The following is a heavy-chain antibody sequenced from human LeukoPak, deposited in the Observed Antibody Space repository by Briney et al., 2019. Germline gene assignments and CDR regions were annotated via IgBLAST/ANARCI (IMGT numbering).Heavy chain of an antibody. CDR2: INWNGGST. J-gene: IGHJ4*02. Sequence: GGSLRLSCAASGFTFDDYGMSWVRQAPGKGLEWVSGINWNGGSTGYADSVKGRFTISRDNAKNSLYLQMNSLRAEDTALYYCARMDFVVVPAAIGDYFDYWGQGTLVTVSS. CDR3: ARMDFVVVPAAIGDYFDY. V-gene: IGHV3-20*04. D-gene: IGHD2-2*02. CDR1: GFTFDDYG.